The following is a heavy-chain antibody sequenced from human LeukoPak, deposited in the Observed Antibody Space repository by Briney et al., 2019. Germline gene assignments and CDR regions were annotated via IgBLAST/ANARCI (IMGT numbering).Heavy chain of an antibody. CDR3: ARRSGGIAARLNLYYYYYMDV. CDR2: INHSGST. CDR1: GGSFSGYY. V-gene: IGHV4-34*01. D-gene: IGHD6-6*01. J-gene: IGHJ6*03. Sequence: SETLSLTCAVYGGSFSGYYWSWIRQPPGKGLEWIGEINHSGSTNYNPPLKSRVTISVDTSKNQFSLKLSSVTAADTAVYYCARRSGGIAARLNLYYYYYMDVWGKGTTVTISS.